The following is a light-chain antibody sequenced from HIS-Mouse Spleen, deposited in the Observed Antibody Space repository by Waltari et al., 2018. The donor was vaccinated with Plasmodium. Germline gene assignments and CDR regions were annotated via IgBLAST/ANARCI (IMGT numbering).Light chain of an antibody. CDR1: ALPTKY. V-gene: IGLV3-10*01. CDR3: YSTDSSGNHRV. Sequence: SYELTQPPSVSLSPGQTARTTSSGDALPTKYSYWYQQKSGQAPVLVSYEDSKRPAGIPERFSGSSSGTMATLTISGAQVEDEADYYCYSTDSSGNHRVFGGGTKLTVL. J-gene: IGLJ3*02. CDR2: EDS.